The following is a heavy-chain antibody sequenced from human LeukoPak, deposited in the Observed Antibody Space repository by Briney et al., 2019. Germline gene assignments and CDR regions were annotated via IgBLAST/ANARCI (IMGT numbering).Heavy chain of an antibody. J-gene: IGHJ4*02. CDR1: GFTFSTYS. CDR2: ISSGGNT. V-gene: IGHV3-23*01. Sequence: GGSLRLSCAASGFTFSTYSMSWVGHTPWKGLEWVPGISSGGNTQYTASVKGRFTVYRENSKNTLHLKMDSLRAEDTAIYYCTKDRRQWVVPYFDSWGQGTVVTVSS. D-gene: IGHD6-19*01. CDR3: TKDRRQWVVPYFDS.